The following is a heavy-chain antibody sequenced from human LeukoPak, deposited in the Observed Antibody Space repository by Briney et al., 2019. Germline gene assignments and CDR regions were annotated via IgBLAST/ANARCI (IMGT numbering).Heavy chain of an antibody. CDR3: AKDLDTAMVTGNDFDY. D-gene: IGHD5-18*01. J-gene: IGHJ4*02. CDR2: ISGSGGST. CDR1: GFTFSSYA. Sequence: GGSLRLSCAASGFTFSSYAMSWVRQAPGKGLEWVSAISGSGGSTYYADSVKGRFTISRDNSKNTLYLQMNSLRAEDTAVYYCAKDLDTAMVTGNDFDYWGQGTLVTVSS. V-gene: IGHV3-23*01.